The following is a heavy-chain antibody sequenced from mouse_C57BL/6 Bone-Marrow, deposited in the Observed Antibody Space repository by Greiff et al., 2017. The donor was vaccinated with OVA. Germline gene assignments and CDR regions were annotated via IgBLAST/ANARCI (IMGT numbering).Heavy chain of an antibody. V-gene: IGHV1-9*01. J-gene: IGHJ3*01. CDR3: ARDAHDGYYLAWFAY. CDR2: ILPGSGST. D-gene: IGHD2-3*01. CDR1: GYTFTGYW. Sequence: QVQLQQSGAELMKPGASVKLSCKATGYTFTGYWIEWVKQRPGHGLEWIGEILPGSGSTNDNEKFKGKATFTADTSSNTAYMQLSSLTTEDSAIYYCARDAHDGYYLAWFAYWGQGTLVTVSA.